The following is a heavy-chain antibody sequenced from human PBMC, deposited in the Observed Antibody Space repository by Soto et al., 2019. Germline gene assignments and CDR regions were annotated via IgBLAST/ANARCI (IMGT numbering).Heavy chain of an antibody. CDR1: GFTFSGYA. D-gene: IGHD4-17*01. Sequence: EVQLLESGGGLVQPGGSLRLSCAASGFTFSGYAMSWVRQAPGKGLDWVSAISGSGGSTYYADPVKGRFTISRDNSKNTLYLQMNSLGAEDTAVYYCAKHGGTTVTNPPYYGMDVWGQGTTVTVSS. J-gene: IGHJ6*02. CDR3: AKHGGTTVTNPPYYGMDV. V-gene: IGHV3-23*01. CDR2: ISGSGGST.